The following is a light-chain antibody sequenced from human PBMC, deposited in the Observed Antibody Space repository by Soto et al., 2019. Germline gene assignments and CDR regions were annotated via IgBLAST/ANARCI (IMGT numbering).Light chain of an antibody. Sequence: QSVLTQPPSVSAAPGQKVTISCSGGSSNIGNNYVSWYQQLPGTAPTLLIYDNDQRPSGIPDRFSGSRSGTSATLGITGLQTGDEADYYCGTWDSSLRAVVFGGGTKLTVL. J-gene: IGLJ2*01. V-gene: IGLV1-51*01. CDR1: SSNIGNNY. CDR3: GTWDSSLRAVV. CDR2: DND.